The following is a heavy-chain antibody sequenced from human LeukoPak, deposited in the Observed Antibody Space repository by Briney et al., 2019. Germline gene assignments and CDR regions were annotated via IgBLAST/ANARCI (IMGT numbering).Heavy chain of an antibody. CDR3: ARITITMVRGVINDY. Sequence: HWASVKVSCKASGYTFTGYYMHWVPQAPGQGLEWMGWINPNSGGTNYAQKFQGRVTMTRDTSISTAYMELSRLRSDDTAVYYCARITITMVRGVINDYWGQGTLVTVSS. J-gene: IGHJ4*02. V-gene: IGHV1-2*02. D-gene: IGHD3-10*01. CDR2: INPNSGGT. CDR1: GYTFTGYY.